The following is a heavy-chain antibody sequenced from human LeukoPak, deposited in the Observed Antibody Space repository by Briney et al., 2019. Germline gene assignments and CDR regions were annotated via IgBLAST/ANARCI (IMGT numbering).Heavy chain of an antibody. CDR2: ITGSGGGT. CDR3: VSLGGLSY. CDR1: GFTFRMYD. D-gene: IGHD3-16*01. Sequence: PGGSLRLSCATSGFTFRMYDMNWVRQAPGRGLKRVSGITGSGGGTYYADSVKGRFTISRDNSKSTLFLQMDSLRAEDTAVYYCVSLGGLSYWGQGTLVTVSS. J-gene: IGHJ4*02. V-gene: IGHV3-23*01.